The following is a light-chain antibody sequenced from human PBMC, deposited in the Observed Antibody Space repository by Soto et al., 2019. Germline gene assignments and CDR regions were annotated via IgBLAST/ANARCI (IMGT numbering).Light chain of an antibody. Sequence: EIALTQSPGTLSLSPGERATLACRASQSVSSSYLAWYQQKPGQAPRLLIYGAYSRATGIPDGFSGSGSGTDCTLTISRLEPEDVAVYYCQQDGSSPITFGQGTRLEIK. CDR2: GAY. CDR3: QQDGSSPIT. CDR1: QSVSSSY. J-gene: IGKJ5*01. V-gene: IGKV3-20*01.